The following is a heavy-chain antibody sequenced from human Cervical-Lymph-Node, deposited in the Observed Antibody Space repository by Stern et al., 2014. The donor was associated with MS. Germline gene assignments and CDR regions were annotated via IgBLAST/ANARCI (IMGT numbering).Heavy chain of an antibody. CDR2: IYYSGST. D-gene: IGHD3-10*01. CDR3: ASAVRGGYAFDI. CDR1: GGSISSGDYY. V-gene: IGHV4-30-4*01. Sequence: QVQLQESGPGLVKPSQTLSLTCTVSGGSISSGDYYWSWLRQPPGKGLGWIGNIYYSGSTYYNPSLKSRVTISVDTSKNQFSLKLSSVTAADTAVYYCASAVRGGYAFDIWGQGTMVTVSS. J-gene: IGHJ3*02.